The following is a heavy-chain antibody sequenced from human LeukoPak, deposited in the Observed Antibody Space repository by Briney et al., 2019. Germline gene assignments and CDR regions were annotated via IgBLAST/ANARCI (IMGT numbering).Heavy chain of an antibody. J-gene: IGHJ4*02. V-gene: IGHV4-59*08. CDR2: IYYSGST. D-gene: IGHD4-17*01. CDR1: GGSISPYY. CDR3: ARFLTTVTTVGIANYFDY. Sequence: PSETLSLTCTVSGGSISPYYWSWIRQPPGRGLEWIGYIYYSGSTKYNPSLKSRVTISVDTSKNQFSLKLSSVTAADTAIYYCARFLTTVTTVGIANYFDYWGQETLVTVSS.